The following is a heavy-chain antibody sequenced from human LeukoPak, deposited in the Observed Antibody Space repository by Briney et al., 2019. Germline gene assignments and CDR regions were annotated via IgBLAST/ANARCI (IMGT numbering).Heavy chain of an antibody. CDR2: IYNSGNT. V-gene: IGHV4-59*08. CDR1: GGSVSSYY. CDR3: ARHGQQWLVEGPFDY. D-gene: IGHD6-19*01. J-gene: IGHJ4*02. Sequence: SETLSLTCSVSGGSVSSYYLTWIRQPPGKGLEWIGYIYNSGNTNYNPSLKSRVTVSVDTSKNQFSLKLSSVTAADTAVYYCARHGQQWLVEGPFDYWGQGALVTVSS.